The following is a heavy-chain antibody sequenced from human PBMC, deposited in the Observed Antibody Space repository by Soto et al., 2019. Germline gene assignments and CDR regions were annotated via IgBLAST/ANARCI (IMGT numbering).Heavy chain of an antibody. CDR2: ISDDGARI. Sequence: LRLSCVASGFAFDQYWMHWVRQAAGKGLEWVSRISDDGARIDYADFVKGRFTIARDNAKNTLFLQMRSLRGEDTAVYYCTRGLRPSSPSTGVLWGRGVLVT. CDR1: GFAFDQYW. CDR3: TRGLRPSSPSTGVL. J-gene: IGHJ4*02. D-gene: IGHD2-2*01. V-gene: IGHV3-74*01.